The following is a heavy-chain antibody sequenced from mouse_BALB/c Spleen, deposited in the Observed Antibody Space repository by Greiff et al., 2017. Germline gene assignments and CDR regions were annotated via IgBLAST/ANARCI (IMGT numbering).Heavy chain of an antibody. D-gene: IGHD1-1*01. V-gene: IGHV1-18*01. J-gene: IGHJ1*01. CDR2: INPNNGGT. CDR1: GYTFTDYN. CDR3: ARSHYYGSSYFDV. Sequence: VQLKESGPELVKPGASVKIPCKASGYTFTDYNMDWVKQSHGKSLEWIGDINPNNGGTIYNQKFKGKATLTVDKSSSTAYMELRSLTSEDTAVYYCARSHYYGSSYFDVWGAGTTVTVSS.